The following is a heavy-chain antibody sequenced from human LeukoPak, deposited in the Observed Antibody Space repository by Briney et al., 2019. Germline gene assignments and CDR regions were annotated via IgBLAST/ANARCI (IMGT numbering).Heavy chain of an antibody. J-gene: IGHJ4*02. Sequence: KPGGSLRLSCAASGFTFSTYSMNWVRQAPGKGLEWVSSITSSSYIYYADSVKGRFTISRDNAKNLLYLQMNSLRAEDTAVYYCARVVGPSSWTFDYWGQGTLVTVSS. CDR3: ARVVGPSSWTFDY. V-gene: IGHV3-21*01. CDR1: GFTFSTYS. D-gene: IGHD6-13*01. CDR2: ITSSSYI.